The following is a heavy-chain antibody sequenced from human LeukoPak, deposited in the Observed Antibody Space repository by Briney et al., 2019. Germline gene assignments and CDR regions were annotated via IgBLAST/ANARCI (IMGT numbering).Heavy chain of an antibody. CDR1: GGSISSSSYY. V-gene: IGHV4-39*01. Sequence: PSETLSLTCTVSGGSISSSSYYWGWIRQPPGKGLEWIGSIYYSGSTYYHPSLKTRVTISVETSKNQFSLKLGSVTAADTGVYYCARFVSGYRSKWFEYWGQGTLVTVSS. D-gene: IGHD3-22*01. CDR3: ARFVSGYRSKWFEY. CDR2: IYYSGST. J-gene: IGHJ4*02.